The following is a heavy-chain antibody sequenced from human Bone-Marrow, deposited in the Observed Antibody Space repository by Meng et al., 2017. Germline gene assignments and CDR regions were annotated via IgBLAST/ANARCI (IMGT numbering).Heavy chain of an antibody. Sequence: GGSLRLSCKGSGYSFTSYWIGWVRQMPGKGLEWMGIIYPGDADTRYSPSFQGQVNISADKSISTAYLQWSSRKATDTAMYYCARHGREQQLDYWGQGTLVTVS. CDR1: GYSFTSYW. CDR2: IYPGDADT. CDR3: ARHGREQQLDY. D-gene: IGHD6-13*01. J-gene: IGHJ4*02. V-gene: IGHV5-51*01.